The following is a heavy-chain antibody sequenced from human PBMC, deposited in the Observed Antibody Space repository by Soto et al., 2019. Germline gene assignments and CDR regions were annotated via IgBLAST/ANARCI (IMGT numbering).Heavy chain of an antibody. Sequence: ASVKVSCKVSGYTLTELSMHWVRQAPGKGLEWMGGFDPDDGDTIYAQKLQGRVTMTKDTSTGTAYMELRSLRSDDTAVYYCARDGLSGSGTPWGQGTLVTVSS. CDR3: ARDGLSGSGTP. V-gene: IGHV1-24*01. CDR1: GYTLTELS. D-gene: IGHD3-10*01. J-gene: IGHJ5*02. CDR2: FDPDDGDT.